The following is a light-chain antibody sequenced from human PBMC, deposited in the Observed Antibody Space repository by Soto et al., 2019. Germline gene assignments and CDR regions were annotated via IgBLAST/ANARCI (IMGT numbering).Light chain of an antibody. CDR1: SSDVGANNY. CDR3: SSYINSITFVV. CDR2: EVS. J-gene: IGLJ2*01. Sequence: QSALTQPASVTGSPGQPITISCTGTSSDVGANNYVSWYQHHPGKAPKLLIYEVSNRPSGVSSRFSGSKSGNTASLTISGLQAEDEADYYCSSYINSITFVVFGGGTKLTVL. V-gene: IGLV2-14*01.